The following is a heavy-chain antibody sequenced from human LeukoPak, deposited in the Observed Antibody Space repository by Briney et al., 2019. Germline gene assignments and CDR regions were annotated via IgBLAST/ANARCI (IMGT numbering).Heavy chain of an antibody. J-gene: IGHJ4*02. V-gene: IGHV3-21*01. CDR1: GFTFSSYS. CDR2: ISSSSSYK. CDR3: ARGRKLTTFDY. Sequence: GGSLRLSCAASGFTFSSYSMNWVRQAPGKGLEWVSSISSSSSYKYYADSVKGRFTISRDNAKNSLYLQMNSLRAEDTAVYYCARGRKLTTFDYWGQGTLVTVSS. D-gene: IGHD4/OR15-4a*01.